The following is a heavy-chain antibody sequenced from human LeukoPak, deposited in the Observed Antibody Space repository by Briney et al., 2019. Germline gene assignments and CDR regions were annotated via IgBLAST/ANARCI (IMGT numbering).Heavy chain of an antibody. J-gene: IGHJ4*02. CDR1: GGSISGGYS. D-gene: IGHD1-20*01. CDR3: ARMGISGTI. CDR2: IYHGGSS. V-gene: IGHV4-30-2*01. Sequence: PSETPSLTCAVSGGSISGGYSWSWIRQPPGKGLEYIGYIYHGGSSYYNPSLKSRVTISIDKSKNQFSLKLSSVTAADTAVYYCARMGISGTIWGQGTLVTVSS.